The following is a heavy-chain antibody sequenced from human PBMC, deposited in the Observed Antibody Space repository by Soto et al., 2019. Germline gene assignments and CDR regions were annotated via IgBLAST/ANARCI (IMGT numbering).Heavy chain of an antibody. V-gene: IGHV1-18*04. Sequence: QVQLVQSGTEVKKPGASVKVSCKASGYTFTSYALSWVRHAPGQGLEWMGWISTYNGNTNYAQNLQGRVTMTTDISTNTAYMDLRSLPSDDTAVYYCARVVGGIPVAGSWNWFDPWGQGTLVTVSS. CDR3: ARVVGGIPVAGSWNWFDP. CDR2: ISTYNGNT. CDR1: GYTFTSYA. D-gene: IGHD6-19*01. J-gene: IGHJ5*02.